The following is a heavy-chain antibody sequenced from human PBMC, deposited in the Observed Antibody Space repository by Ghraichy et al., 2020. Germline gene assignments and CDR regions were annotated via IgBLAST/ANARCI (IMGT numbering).Heavy chain of an antibody. J-gene: IGHJ5*02. CDR1: GFTFSSYA. D-gene: IGHD1-26*01. CDR2: ISGSGGST. V-gene: IGHV3-23*01. CDR3: AKGSSGSYWGAWFDP. Sequence: GGSLRLSCAASGFTFSSYAMSWVRQAPGKGLEWVSAISGSGGSTYYADSVKGRFTISRDNSKNTLYLQMNSLRAEDTAVYYCAKGSSGSYWGAWFDPWGQGTLVTVSS.